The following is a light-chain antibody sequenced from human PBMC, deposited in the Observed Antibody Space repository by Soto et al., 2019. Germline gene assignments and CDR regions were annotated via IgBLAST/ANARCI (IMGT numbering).Light chain of an antibody. Sequence: DIVFTQSPATLSLSPGERATLSCRAAQKILTSIAWYQQKTAHAPRLVIFDASNRANGGPARFGGSGSGTDFTLPINSLEPEDFVVYYCQQRNVWPPITFGQGTRLEIK. V-gene: IGKV3-11*01. CDR2: DAS. J-gene: IGKJ5*01. CDR3: QQRNVWPPIT. CDR1: QKILTS.